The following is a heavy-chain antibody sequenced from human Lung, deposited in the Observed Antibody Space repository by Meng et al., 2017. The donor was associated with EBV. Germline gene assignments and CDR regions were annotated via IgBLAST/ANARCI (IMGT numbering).Heavy chain of an antibody. CDR2: IRSKANNYAT. D-gene: IGHD3-10*01. V-gene: IGHV3-73*02. J-gene: IGHJ4*02. CDR1: GFTFSGSA. CDR3: TSRSY. Sequence: EVQLVESGGGLVQPGWSLKLSCAASGFTFSGSAMHWVRQASGKGLEWVGRIRSKANNYATSFGASVEGRFTISRDDSNNTAYLQMNSLKTEDTAVYYCTSRSYWGQGTLVTVSS.